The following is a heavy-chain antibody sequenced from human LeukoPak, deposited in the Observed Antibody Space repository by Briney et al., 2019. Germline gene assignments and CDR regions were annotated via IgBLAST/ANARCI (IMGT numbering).Heavy chain of an antibody. CDR1: GGTFSSYA. CDR3: ARREDIVVVPAAIPRGGYFDWLGAFDI. CDR2: IIPIFGTA. V-gene: IGHV1-69*13. J-gene: IGHJ3*02. D-gene: IGHD2-2*02. Sequence: ASVKVSCKASGGTFSSYAISWVRQAPGQGLEWMGGIIPIFGTANYAQKFQSRVTITADESTSTAYMELSSLRSEDTAVYYCARREDIVVVPAAIPRGGYFDWLGAFDIWGQGTMVTVSS.